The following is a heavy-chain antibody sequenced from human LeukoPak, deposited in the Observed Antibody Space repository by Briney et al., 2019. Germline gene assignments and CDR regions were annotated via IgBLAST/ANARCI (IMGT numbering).Heavy chain of an antibody. J-gene: IGHJ5*02. D-gene: IGHD3-22*01. CDR2: IYYSGST. CDR1: GGSISSSSYY. CDR3: ASLSYYDSSGYLRFDP. V-gene: IGHV4-39*01. Sequence: SETLSLTCTVSGGSISSSSYYWGWIRQPPGKGLEWIGSIYYSGSTYYNPSLKSRVTISVDTSKNQFSLKLSSVTAADTAVYYCASLSYYDSSGYLRFDPWGQGTLVTVPS.